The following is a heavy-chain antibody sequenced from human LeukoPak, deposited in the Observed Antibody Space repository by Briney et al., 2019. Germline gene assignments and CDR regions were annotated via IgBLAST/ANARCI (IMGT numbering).Heavy chain of an antibody. Sequence: GGSLRLSCAASGFTFSSYRMNWVRQAPGKGLEWVSSISSSYNSIYYADSVKGRFTISRDNSKNTLYLQMNSLRAEDTAVYYCAKGSWDYVAFDIWGQGTMVTVSS. CDR2: ISSSYNSI. V-gene: IGHV3-21*01. D-gene: IGHD4-17*01. CDR3: AKGSWDYVAFDI. CDR1: GFTFSSYR. J-gene: IGHJ3*02.